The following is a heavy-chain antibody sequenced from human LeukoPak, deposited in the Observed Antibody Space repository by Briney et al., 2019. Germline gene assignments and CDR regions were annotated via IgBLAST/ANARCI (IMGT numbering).Heavy chain of an antibody. CDR1: GGSISSSSYY. CDR3: ARDPLRHTVVGPGGGYQYYMDV. Sequence: PSETLSLTCTVSGGSISSSSYYWSWIRQPPGKGLEWIGYIYYSGSSNYNPSLKSRVTISADMSKNQFSLKLSSVTAADTAVYYCARDPLRHTVVGPGGGYQYYMDVWGKGTTVTVSS. D-gene: IGHD2-2*01. CDR2: IYYSGSS. J-gene: IGHJ6*03. V-gene: IGHV4-61*05.